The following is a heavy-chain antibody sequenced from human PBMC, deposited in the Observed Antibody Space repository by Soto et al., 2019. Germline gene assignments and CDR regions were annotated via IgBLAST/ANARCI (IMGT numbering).Heavy chain of an antibody. D-gene: IGHD3-22*01. CDR1: GYSISSGYY. Sequence: PETLSLTCAVSGYSISSGYYWGCIRQPPGKGLEWIGSIYHSGSTYYNPSLKSRVTISVDTSKNQFSLKLSSVTAADTAVYYCAREPYYYDLNWFDPWGQGTLVTVSS. V-gene: IGHV4-38-2*02. CDR3: AREPYYYDLNWFDP. J-gene: IGHJ5*02. CDR2: IYHSGST.